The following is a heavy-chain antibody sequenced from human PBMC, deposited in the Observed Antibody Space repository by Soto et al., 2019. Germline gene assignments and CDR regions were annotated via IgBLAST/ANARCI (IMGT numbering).Heavy chain of an antibody. D-gene: IGHD2-8*02. Sequence: ASVKVSCKASGYNFSDYYIHWVRQAPGQGLEWLGWVSPKSGGTNYAQKFKGRVTMTRDTSSNTVYMDLSGLKSDDTAVFYCAREISGGGTLNWLDPWGQGTLVTVS. CDR2: VSPKSGGT. CDR3: AREISGGGTLNWLDP. CDR1: GYNFSDYY. V-gene: IGHV1-2*02. J-gene: IGHJ5*02.